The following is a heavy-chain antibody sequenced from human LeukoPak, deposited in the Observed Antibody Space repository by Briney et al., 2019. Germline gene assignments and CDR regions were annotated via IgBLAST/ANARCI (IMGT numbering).Heavy chain of an antibody. D-gene: IGHD2-15*01. CDR3: ARVPKLYCSGGSCYSPWFDP. CDR1: GYTFTSYD. CDR2: MSPNSGNT. Sequence: ASVKVSCKASGYTFTSYDINWVRQATGQGLEWMGRMSPNSGNTGYAQKFQGRVTITRNTSITTAYMELSSLRSEDTAVYYCARVPKLYCSGGSCYSPWFDPWGQGTLVTVSS. J-gene: IGHJ5*02. V-gene: IGHV1-8*03.